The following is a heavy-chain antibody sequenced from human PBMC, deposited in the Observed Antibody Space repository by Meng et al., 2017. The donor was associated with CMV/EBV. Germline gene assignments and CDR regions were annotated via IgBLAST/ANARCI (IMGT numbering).Heavy chain of an antibody. CDR3: ARDKGMVELGSWFDP. D-gene: IGHD2-15*01. Sequence: HLHDSSPGLVTPSQTLSLTGASSGGSISSNSSAWNWIRQYPSRDLEWLGRTYYRSKWYNDYAVSVKSRITINPDTSKNQFSLQLNSVTPEDTAVYYCARDKGMVELGSWFDPWGQGTLVTVSS. J-gene: IGHJ5*02. CDR2: TYYRSKWYN. V-gene: IGHV6-1*01. CDR1: GGSISSNSSA.